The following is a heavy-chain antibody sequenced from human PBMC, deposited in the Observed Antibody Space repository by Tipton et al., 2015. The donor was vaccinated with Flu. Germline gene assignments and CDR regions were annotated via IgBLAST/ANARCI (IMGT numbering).Heavy chain of an antibody. D-gene: IGHD6-6*01. Sequence: TLSLTCSVSGDSIGSRYFWGWIRQPPGKGLEWIGNIHRSGTTYYNPSLKSRVTISVDTSKNQFSLKLSSVTAADTAVYYCARPHGPYSTSSGFEYWGQGTLGTVSS. CDR2: IHRSGTT. CDR1: GDSIGSRYF. J-gene: IGHJ4*02. CDR3: ARPHGPYSTSSGFEY. V-gene: IGHV4-38-2*01.